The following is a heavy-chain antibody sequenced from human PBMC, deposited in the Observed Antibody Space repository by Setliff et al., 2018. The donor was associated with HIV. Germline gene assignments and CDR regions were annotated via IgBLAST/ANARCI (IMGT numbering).Heavy chain of an antibody. CDR2: VSAYNGNT. D-gene: IGHD6-13*01. Sequence: ASVKVSCKASGYTFTSYGISWVRQAPGQGLEWMGWVSAYNGNTNYAQKLQGRVTMTTDTSTSTAHMELRSLRSDDTAVYYCASRSSSGSYYYYMDVWGKGTTVTVSS. CDR1: GYTFTSYG. V-gene: IGHV1-18*01. CDR3: ASRSSSGSYYYYMDV. J-gene: IGHJ6*03.